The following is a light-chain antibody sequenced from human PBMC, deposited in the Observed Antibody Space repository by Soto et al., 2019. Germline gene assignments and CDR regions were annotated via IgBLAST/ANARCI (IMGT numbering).Light chain of an antibody. J-gene: IGKJ4*01. CDR1: QSISSH. Sequence: EIVLTQSPGTLSLSPGERATLSCRASQSISSHLAWYQQKPGQAPRLLMYDASNRATGIPARFSGSGSGTDFTLTTSSLEPEDFAFYYCQQRRNWPLTFGGGTKAEIK. CDR3: QQRRNWPLT. V-gene: IGKV3-11*01. CDR2: DAS.